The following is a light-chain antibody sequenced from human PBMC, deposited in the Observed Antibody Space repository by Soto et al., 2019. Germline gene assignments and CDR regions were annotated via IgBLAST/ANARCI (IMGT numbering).Light chain of an antibody. CDR1: QSVLSSSNNKNY. CDR2: WAS. V-gene: IGKV4-1*01. Sequence: DIVMTQSPDSLAVSLGERATINCKSSQSVLSSSNNKNYLTWYQQKLGQPPRLLIYWASTRESGVSDRFSGSGSGADFTLTINSLQAEDVAVYYCQQYYSTPWTFGQGTKVEIK. J-gene: IGKJ1*01. CDR3: QQYYSTPWT.